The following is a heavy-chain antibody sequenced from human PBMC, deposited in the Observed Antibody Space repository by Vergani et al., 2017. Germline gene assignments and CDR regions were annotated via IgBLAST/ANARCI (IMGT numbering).Heavy chain of an antibody. V-gene: IGHV3-23*01. CDR3: VRGGRLDHGDFWSRLGP. CDR2: ISNTGHGT. D-gene: IGHD3-16*01. Sequence: EVQLLQSGGGVIQPGGSVRLSCAASGFTFSACPMTWVRQAPGKGLEWVTFISNTGHGTLYADAVKGLFTISRDNAQNTLYLQMNSLRVEDTGVYYCVRGGRLDHGDFWSRLGPWGQGTRVIVSS. CDR1: GFTFSACP. J-gene: IGHJ5*02.